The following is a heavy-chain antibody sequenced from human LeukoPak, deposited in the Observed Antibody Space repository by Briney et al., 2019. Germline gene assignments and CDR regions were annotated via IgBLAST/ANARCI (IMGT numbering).Heavy chain of an antibody. D-gene: IGHD5-24*01. V-gene: IGHV4-39*01. J-gene: IGHJ4*02. CDR2: IYYSGST. CDR3: ARGSPLRRDGYNSPDPYYFDY. CDR1: GGSISSSSYS. Sequence: TSETLSLTCTVSGGSISSSSYSWGWIRQPPGKGLEWIGSIYYSGSTYYNPSLKSRVTISVDTSKNQFSLKLSSVTAADTAVYYCARGSPLRRDGYNSPDPYYFDYWGQGTLVTVSS.